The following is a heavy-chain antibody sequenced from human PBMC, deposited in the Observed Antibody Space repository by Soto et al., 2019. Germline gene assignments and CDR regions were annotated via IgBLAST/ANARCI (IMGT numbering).Heavy chain of an antibody. J-gene: IGHJ5*02. CDR1: GYTFSSYA. D-gene: IGHD2-15*01. CDR3: ARSTGHCSGDSCYGGRWFDP. V-gene: IGHV1-69*13. Sequence: SVKVSCKASGYTFSSYAISWVRQAPGQGLEWMGGIIPLFGAPNYAQNFQGRVTITADESTSTAYMELSSLKSEDTALYYCARSTGHCSGDSCYGGRWFDPWGRGTLVTVSS. CDR2: IIPLFGAP.